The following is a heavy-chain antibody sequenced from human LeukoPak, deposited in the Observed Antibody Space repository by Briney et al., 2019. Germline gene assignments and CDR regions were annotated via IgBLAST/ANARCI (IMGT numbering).Heavy chain of an antibody. Sequence: ASVKVSCKASGHTFSGYYMHWVRQAPGQGLEWMGWIHGDSGGTEYAQKFQGRVTMTRDTSITTAYMELSSLRSDDTAVYYCARKPRDIVLEIGAAHVDCWGQGTLVTVSS. D-gene: IGHD2-8*02. J-gene: IGHJ4*02. V-gene: IGHV1-2*02. CDR1: GHTFSGYY. CDR2: IHGDSGGT. CDR3: ARKPRDIVLEIGAAHVDC.